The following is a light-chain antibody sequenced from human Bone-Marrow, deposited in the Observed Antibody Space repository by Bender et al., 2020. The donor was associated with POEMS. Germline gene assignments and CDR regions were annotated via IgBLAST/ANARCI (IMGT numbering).Light chain of an antibody. V-gene: IGLV1-44*01. CDR1: SSNFGNNA. CDR2: GNN. J-gene: IGLJ3*02. CDR3: SSWDDSLNGWV. Sequence: QSVLTQPPSASGPPGQSVTISCSGTSSNFGNNAANWYQHVPGTAPKLLIYGNNQRPSGVPDRFSASTSGTSASLAISGLHSDDEADYYCSSWDDSLNGWVFGGGTKLTVL.